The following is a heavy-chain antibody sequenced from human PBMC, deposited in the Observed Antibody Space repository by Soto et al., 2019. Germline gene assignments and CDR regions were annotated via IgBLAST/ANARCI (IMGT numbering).Heavy chain of an antibody. CDR1: GFTFSSYA. CDR3: ARVPSSSGRAHFDY. Sequence: PGGPLRLSCPASGFTFSSYAMHWVRQAPGKGLEWVAVISYDGSNKYYADSVKGRFTISRDNSKNTLYLQMNSLRAEDTAVYYCARVPSSSGRAHFDYWGQGTLVTVSS. D-gene: IGHD2-15*01. CDR2: ISYDGSNK. V-gene: IGHV3-30-3*01. J-gene: IGHJ4*02.